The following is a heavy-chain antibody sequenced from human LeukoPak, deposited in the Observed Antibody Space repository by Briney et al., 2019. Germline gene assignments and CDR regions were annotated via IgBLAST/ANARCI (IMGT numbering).Heavy chain of an antibody. CDR2: INWNGGSI. CDR1: GFSFDDYA. Sequence: GGSLRLSCVASGFSFDDYAMHWVRPAPGKGLEWVSGINWNGGSIGYADSVKGRFTLSRDNAKNSLYVQRNGLRLADMAWYYCAKSSSPMVVVVISDSYFDLWGRGTLVTVSS. J-gene: IGHJ2*01. D-gene: IGHD3-22*01. V-gene: IGHV3-9*03. CDR3: AKSSSPMVVVVISDSYFDL.